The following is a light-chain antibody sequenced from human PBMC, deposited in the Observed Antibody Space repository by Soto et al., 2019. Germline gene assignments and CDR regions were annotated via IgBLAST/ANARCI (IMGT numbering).Light chain of an antibody. CDR2: AAS. Sequence: DIQMTQSPSSLSASVGDRVTITCRASQGIDRWLAWYQQKPGKAPKVLIYAASSLRSGVPSRFSGSGSGTDFSLTISSLQPEDSATYFCQQLNSYPQTFGQGTRLEIK. J-gene: IGKJ5*01. V-gene: IGKV1-12*01. CDR3: QQLNSYPQT. CDR1: QGIDRW.